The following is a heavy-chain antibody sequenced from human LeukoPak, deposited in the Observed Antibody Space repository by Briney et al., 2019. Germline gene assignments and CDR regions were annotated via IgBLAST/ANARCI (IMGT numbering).Heavy chain of an antibody. V-gene: IGHV3-7*04. CDR3: ARYNGQQLAFDF. CDR2: IKPDGSEE. D-gene: IGHD6-13*01. J-gene: IGHJ4*02. CDR1: GFTFSNYW. Sequence: PGGSLRLSCAASGFTFSNYWMTWVRQAPGKGLEWVATIKPDGSEEDYVDPVKGRFTISRDNAKNSLYLQMNSLRAEDTAVYYCARYNGQQLAFDFWGQGTLVTVSS.